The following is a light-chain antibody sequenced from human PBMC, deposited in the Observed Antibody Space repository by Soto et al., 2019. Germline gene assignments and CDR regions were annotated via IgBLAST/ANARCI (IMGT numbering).Light chain of an antibody. V-gene: IGKV3-11*01. CDR2: DAS. CDR3: QQRSNWPPT. J-gene: IGKJ1*01. CDR1: QSVSSY. Sequence: EIVLTQSPATLSLSPGERATLSCRASQSVSSYLAWYQQKPGQAPRLLIYDASNRATGIPARFSGSGSGTDLTLTISRLETEDFEVYYCQQRSNWPPTFGQGTKVEIK.